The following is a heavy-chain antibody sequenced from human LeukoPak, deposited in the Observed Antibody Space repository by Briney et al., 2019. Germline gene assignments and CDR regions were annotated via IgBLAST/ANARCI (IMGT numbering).Heavy chain of an antibody. Sequence: GGSLRLSCAASGFIFSNYAMSWVRQAPGKGLEWVSGISGNGGSTSYADSVKGRFTISRDNSKNTLCVQMNSLRAGDTAVYYCAKLVTGRPSGYMDVWGKGTTVTVSS. CDR1: GFIFSNYA. J-gene: IGHJ6*03. CDR2: ISGNGGST. CDR3: AKLVTGRPSGYMDV. D-gene: IGHD6-6*01. V-gene: IGHV3-23*01.